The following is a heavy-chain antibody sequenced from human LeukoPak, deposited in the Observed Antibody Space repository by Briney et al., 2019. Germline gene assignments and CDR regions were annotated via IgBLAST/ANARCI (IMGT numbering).Heavy chain of an antibody. D-gene: IGHD6-6*01. V-gene: IGHV3-64D*09. CDR2: YSSNECNS. Sequence: GGAPRLSFSASGFPFISYAMHWGRRAPGRGLEEGSAYSSNECNSKYADSVEGRFSITSDNSKNTQYLQMSSLRADDTAVYYCVKDRVASPPPYFFDYWGQGTLVTVSS. CDR1: GFPFISYA. CDR3: VKDRVASPPPYFFDY. J-gene: IGHJ4*02.